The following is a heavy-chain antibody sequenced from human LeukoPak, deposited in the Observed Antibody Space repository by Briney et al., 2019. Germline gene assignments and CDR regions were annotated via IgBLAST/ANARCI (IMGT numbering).Heavy chain of an antibody. V-gene: IGHV3-23*01. D-gene: IGHD6-19*01. J-gene: IGHJ4*02. CDR3: AKYVGSGWYPGVFDY. CDR2: ISGSGAGT. Sequence: PGGSLRLSCAASGFTFSSYAMSWVRQAPGKGLEWVSTISGSGAGTYYADSVKGRFTISRDNSKNTPYLQMTSLRAEDTAVYYCAKYVGSGWYPGVFDYWGQGTLVTVSS. CDR1: GFTFSSYA.